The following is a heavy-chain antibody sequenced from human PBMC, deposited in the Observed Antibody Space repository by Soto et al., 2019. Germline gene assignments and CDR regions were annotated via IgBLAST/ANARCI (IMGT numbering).Heavy chain of an antibody. CDR1: GFTFTSSA. CDR2: IVVGSGNT. D-gene: IGHD1-1*01. Sequence: ASVKVSCKASGFTFTSSAVQWVRQARGQRLEWIGWIVVGSGNTNYAQKFQERVTITRDMSTSTAYMELSSLRSEDTAVYYCADFPPKNGNRTESYYYGMDVWGQGTTVTVSS. J-gene: IGHJ6*02. CDR3: ADFPPKNGNRTESYYYGMDV. V-gene: IGHV1-58*01.